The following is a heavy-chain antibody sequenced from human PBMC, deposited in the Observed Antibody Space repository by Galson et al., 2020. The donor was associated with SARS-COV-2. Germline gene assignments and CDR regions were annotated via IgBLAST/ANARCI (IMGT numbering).Heavy chain of an antibody. J-gene: IGHJ4*02. CDR1: GFTFSAYT. CDR3: ARGFSDGITAGDY. D-gene: IGHD6-13*01. CDR2: IRGSGGDT. V-gene: IGHV3-23*01. Sequence: GESLKISCAASGFTFSAYTMTWFRQAGEGLEWVSRIRGSGGDTAYAGAVQGRFRISRDNFKNMLYLEMNSLRAKDTAIYYCARGFSDGITAGDYWGRGTQVTVSS.